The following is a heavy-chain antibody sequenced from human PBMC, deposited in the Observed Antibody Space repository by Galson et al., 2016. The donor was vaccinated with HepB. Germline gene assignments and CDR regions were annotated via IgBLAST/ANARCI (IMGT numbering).Heavy chain of an antibody. CDR1: GFTFSTYA. Sequence: SLRLSCAASGFTFSTYAMNWVRQAPGRGLEWVSSISSSSRYIYYADSVKGRFTSSRDNAKNSLFPQMNSLRAEDTAVYYCAGDEVAARGWNAFDIWGQGTMVTVSS. D-gene: IGHD6-25*01. J-gene: IGHJ3*02. CDR3: AGDEVAARGWNAFDI. V-gene: IGHV3-21*01. CDR2: ISSSSRYI.